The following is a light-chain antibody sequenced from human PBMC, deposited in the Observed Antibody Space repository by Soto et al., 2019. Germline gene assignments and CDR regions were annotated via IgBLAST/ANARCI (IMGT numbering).Light chain of an antibody. V-gene: IGLV2-14*01. CDR2: DVS. CDR3: SSYTSSRTLCVV. Sequence: QSVLTQPASVSGSPGQSITISCTGTSSDVGGYNYVSWYQQHPGKAPKLMIYDVSNRPSGVSNRFSGSKSGNTASLTISGHQAEDEADYYCSSYTSSRTLCVVFGGGTKLTVL. J-gene: IGLJ2*01. CDR1: SSDVGGYNY.